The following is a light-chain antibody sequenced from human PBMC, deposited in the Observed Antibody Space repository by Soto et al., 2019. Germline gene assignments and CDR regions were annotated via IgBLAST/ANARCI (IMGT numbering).Light chain of an antibody. CDR1: QSVSNNY. J-gene: IGKJ1*01. Sequence: EIVLTQSPGTLSLSPAERATLSCWASQSVSNNYLAWYQQKPGQAPRLLIYGASNRATGIPDRFSGSGSGTDFTLTISRLEPEDFAVYYCQQYGSSGTFGQGTKVDIK. V-gene: IGKV3-20*01. CDR3: QQYGSSGT. CDR2: GAS.